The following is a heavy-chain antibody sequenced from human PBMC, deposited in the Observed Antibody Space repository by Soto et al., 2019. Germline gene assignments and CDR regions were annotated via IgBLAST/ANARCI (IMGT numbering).Heavy chain of an antibody. CDR2: ISAYNGNT. Sequence: ASVKVSCKASGYTFTSYGISWVRQAPGQGLEWMGWISAYNGNTNYAQKLQGRVTMTTDTSTSTAYMELRSLRSDDTAVYYCARDLGGYYDILTGHYYYGMDVWGQGTTVTVSS. CDR1: GYTFTSYG. D-gene: IGHD3-9*01. V-gene: IGHV1-18*04. J-gene: IGHJ6*02. CDR3: ARDLGGYYDILTGHYYYGMDV.